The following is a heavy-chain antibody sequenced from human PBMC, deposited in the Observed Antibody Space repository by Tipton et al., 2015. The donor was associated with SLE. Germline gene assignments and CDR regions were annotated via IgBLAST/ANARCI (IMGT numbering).Heavy chain of an antibody. CDR1: GGSISSGDCY. CDR3: ARGLGGYQLDYFDY. J-gene: IGHJ4*02. Sequence: TLSLTCTVSGGSISSGDCYWSWIRQPPGKGLEWIGYIYYSGSTYYNSSLKSRVTISVDTSRNQFSLKLSSVTAADTAVYYCARGLGGYQLDYFDYWGQGTLVTVSS. CDR2: IYYSGST. D-gene: IGHD2-2*01. V-gene: IGHV4-30-4*08.